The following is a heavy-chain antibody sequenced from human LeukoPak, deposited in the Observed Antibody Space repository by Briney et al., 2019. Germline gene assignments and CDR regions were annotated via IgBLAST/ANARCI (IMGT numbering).Heavy chain of an antibody. Sequence: GGSLRLSCAASGFTFSSYALHWVRQAPGKGLEWVALISYDGSNKYYADSVKGRFTISRDNSKNTLYLQMNSLRAEDTAVYYCARDHPNDYGDYPYYYYGMDVWGQGTTVTVSS. V-gene: IGHV3-30-3*01. D-gene: IGHD4-17*01. J-gene: IGHJ6*02. CDR2: ISYDGSNK. CDR1: GFTFSSYA. CDR3: ARDHPNDYGDYPYYYYGMDV.